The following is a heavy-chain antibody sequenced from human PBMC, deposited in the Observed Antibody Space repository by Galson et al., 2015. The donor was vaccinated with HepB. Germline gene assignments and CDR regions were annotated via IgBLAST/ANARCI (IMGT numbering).Heavy chain of an antibody. D-gene: IGHD3-10*01. CDR1: GGSISSGGYS. CDR3: ARGGSGSYYFDY. CDR2: IYHSGST. J-gene: IGHJ4*02. V-gene: IGHV4-30-2*01. Sequence: TLSLTCAVSGGSISSGGYSWSWIRQPPGKGLEWIGYIYHSGSTYYNPSLKSRVTISVDWSKNQFSLKLSSVTAADTAVYYCARGGSGSYYFDYWGQGTLVTVSS.